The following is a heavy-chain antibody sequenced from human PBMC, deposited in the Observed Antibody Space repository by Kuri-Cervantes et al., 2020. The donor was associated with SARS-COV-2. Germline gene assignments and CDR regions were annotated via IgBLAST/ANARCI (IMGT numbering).Heavy chain of an antibody. CDR3: AKDGYDYIWGSYGGAFDI. Sequence: GESLKISCAASGFTFDDYGMSWVRQAPGKGLEWVSGINWNGGSTGYADSVKGRFTISRDNAKNSLYLQMNSLRAEDTALYYCAKDGYDYIWGSYGGAFDIWGQGTMVTVSS. V-gene: IGHV3-20*04. D-gene: IGHD3-16*01. CDR2: INWNGGST. J-gene: IGHJ3*02. CDR1: GFTFDDYG.